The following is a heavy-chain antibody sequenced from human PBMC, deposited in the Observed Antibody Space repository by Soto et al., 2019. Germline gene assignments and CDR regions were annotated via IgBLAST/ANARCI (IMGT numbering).Heavy chain of an antibody. J-gene: IGHJ2*01. V-gene: IGHV1-3*01. CDR1: GYTFTNYG. D-gene: IGHD6-19*01. CDR2: INAGNGNT. CDR3: ARSGYSSGWYHWYFDL. Sequence: ASVKVSCKASGYTFTNYGIHWVRQAPGQRLEWMGWINAGNGNTKYSQNFQGRVTITRDTSATTAYMELGSLRSEDTAVFYCARSGYSSGWYHWYFDLWGRGTLVTVSS.